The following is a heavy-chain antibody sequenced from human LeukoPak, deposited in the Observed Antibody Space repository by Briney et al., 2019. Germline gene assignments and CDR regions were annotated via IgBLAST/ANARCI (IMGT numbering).Heavy chain of an antibody. CDR3: AREEGNVVVPAAIYSNWFDP. Sequence: GASVKVSCKASGGTFSSYAISWVRQAPGQGLEWMGGIIPIFGTANYAQRFQGRVTITADESTSTAYMELSSLRSEDTAVYYCAREEGNVVVPAAIYSNWFDPWGQGTLVTVSS. J-gene: IGHJ5*02. CDR1: GGTFSSYA. CDR2: IIPIFGTA. D-gene: IGHD2-2*01. V-gene: IGHV1-69*13.